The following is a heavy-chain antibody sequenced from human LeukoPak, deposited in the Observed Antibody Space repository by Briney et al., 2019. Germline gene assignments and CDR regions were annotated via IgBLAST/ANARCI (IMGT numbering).Heavy chain of an antibody. Sequence: PGGSLRLSCAASGFTFSSYGMHWVRQAPGKGLEWVAFIRYDGSNKYYADSVKGRFTISRDNSKNTLYLQMNSLRAEDTAVYYCARGNSGSSSAAFDIWGQGTMVTVSS. D-gene: IGHD1-26*01. J-gene: IGHJ3*02. V-gene: IGHV3-30*02. CDR1: GFTFSSYG. CDR2: IRYDGSNK. CDR3: ARGNSGSSSAAFDI.